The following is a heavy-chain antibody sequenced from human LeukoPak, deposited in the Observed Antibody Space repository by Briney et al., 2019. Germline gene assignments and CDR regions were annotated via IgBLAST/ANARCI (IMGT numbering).Heavy chain of an antibody. CDR3: ARLTPTTLSLYYYYMGV. CDR2: IFHSGTT. CDR1: GGSISSSNW. Sequence: SETLSLTCAVSGGSISSSNWWSWVRPPPGKGLEWIGRIFHSGTTDYKTSLKGRVTISVDKSKNQFSLTLTSVTAADTAVYDCARLTPTTLSLYYYYMGVWGKGTTVTVSS. J-gene: IGHJ6*03. D-gene: IGHD2/OR15-2a*01. V-gene: IGHV4-4*02.